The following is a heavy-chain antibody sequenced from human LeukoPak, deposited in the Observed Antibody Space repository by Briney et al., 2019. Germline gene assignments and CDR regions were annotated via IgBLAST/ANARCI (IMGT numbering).Heavy chain of an antibody. CDR1: GYTFTIYG. J-gene: IGHJ6*03. V-gene: IGHV1-18*01. Sequence: GASVKVSCKSSGYTFTIYGIIWVRQAPGQVLEWMGWISTYNGNTNYAQKLQGRVTMTTDTSTSTAYMELRSLRSDDTAVYYCAREGKNYYYYYMDVWGKGTTVTVSS. CDR2: ISTYNGNT. CDR3: AREGKNYYYYYMDV.